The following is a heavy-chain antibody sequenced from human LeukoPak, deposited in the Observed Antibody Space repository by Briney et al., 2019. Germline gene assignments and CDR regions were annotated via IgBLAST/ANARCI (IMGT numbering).Heavy chain of an antibody. CDR2: INPSGGST. D-gene: IGHD2-2*01. Sequence: ASVKVSCKASGYTFTSYYMHWVRQAPGQGLEWMGTINPSGGSTNYAQKFQGRVTMTRDTSTSTVYMELSRLRSEDTAVYYCARDGNIVVVPAAPDYWGQGTLVTVSS. CDR3: ARDGNIVVVPAAPDY. J-gene: IGHJ4*02. V-gene: IGHV1-46*01. CDR1: GYTFTSYY.